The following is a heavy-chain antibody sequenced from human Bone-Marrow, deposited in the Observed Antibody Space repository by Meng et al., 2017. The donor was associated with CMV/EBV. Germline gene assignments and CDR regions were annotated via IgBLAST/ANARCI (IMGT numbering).Heavy chain of an antibody. D-gene: IGHD1-26*01. V-gene: IGHV1-2*02. CDR3: ARDCGRDEWELRGWFDP. Sequence: GESLKISCAASGFTFTGYYMHWVRQAPGQGLEWMGWINPNSGGTNYAQKFQGRVTMTRDTSISTAYMELSRLRSDDTDVYYCARDCGRDEWELRGWFDPWGQGTLVTVSS. CDR2: INPNSGGT. CDR1: GFTFTGYY. J-gene: IGHJ5*02.